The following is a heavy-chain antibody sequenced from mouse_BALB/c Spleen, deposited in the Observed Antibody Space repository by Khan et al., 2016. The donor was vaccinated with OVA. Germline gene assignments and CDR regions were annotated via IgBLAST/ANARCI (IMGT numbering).Heavy chain of an antibody. Sequence: EVQLQQSGPELMKPGASVKISCKASGYSFTSYYIHWVMQSHGTSLEWIGYIDPFSGGNTYNQKFKGKATLTVDESSSTAYIHLSNLTSEDSAVYYCTRHGYVAWFTYWGQGTLVTVSA. CDR1: GYSFTSYY. CDR2: IDPFSGGN. D-gene: IGHD2-2*01. CDR3: TRHGYVAWFTY. J-gene: IGHJ3*01. V-gene: IGHV1S135*01.